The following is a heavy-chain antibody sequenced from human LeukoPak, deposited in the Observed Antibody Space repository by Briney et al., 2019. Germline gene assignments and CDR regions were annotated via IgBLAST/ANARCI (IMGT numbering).Heavy chain of an antibody. CDR3: ARDQYYYDSSGYYSFDY. J-gene: IGHJ4*02. CDR2: IIPIFGTA. CDR1: GGTFSSYA. V-gene: IGHV1-69*06. Sequence: SVKVSCKASGGTFSSYAISWVRQAPGQGLEWMGGIIPIFGTANYAQKFQGRVTITADKSTSTAYMELSSLRSEDTAVYYCARDQYYYDSSGYYSFDYWGQGTLVTVSS. D-gene: IGHD3-22*01.